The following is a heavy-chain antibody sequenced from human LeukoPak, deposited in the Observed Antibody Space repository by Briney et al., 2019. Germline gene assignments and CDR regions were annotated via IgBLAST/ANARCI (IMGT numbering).Heavy chain of an antibody. Sequence: PSETLSLTCAVSGGSISSGGYSWSWIRQPPGKGLEWIGYIYHSGSTYYNPSLKSRVTISVDRSKNQFSLKLSSVTAADTAVYYCPLGTTVVTPLAFDIWGQGTMVTVSS. V-gene: IGHV4-30-2*01. CDR2: IYHSGST. D-gene: IGHD4-23*01. CDR3: PLGTTVVTPLAFDI. J-gene: IGHJ3*02. CDR1: GGSISSGGYS.